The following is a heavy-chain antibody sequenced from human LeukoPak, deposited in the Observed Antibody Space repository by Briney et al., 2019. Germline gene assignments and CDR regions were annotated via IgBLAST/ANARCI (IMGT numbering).Heavy chain of an antibody. J-gene: IGHJ4*02. CDR2: IYYSGST. D-gene: IGHD2-8*01. V-gene: IGHV4-39*01. Sequence: SQTLSLTCTVSGGSISSGNYYWGWIRQPPGKGLEWIGSIYYSGSTYYNPSLKSRDTISVDTSKNQFSLKLSSVTAADTAVYYCARLRGGVFDYWGQGTLVTVSS. CDR1: GGSISSGNYY. CDR3: ARLRGGVFDY.